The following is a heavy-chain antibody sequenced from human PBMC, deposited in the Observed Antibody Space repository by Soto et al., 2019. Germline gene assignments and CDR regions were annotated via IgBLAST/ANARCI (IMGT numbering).Heavy chain of an antibody. D-gene: IGHD2-15*01. J-gene: IGHJ5*02. Sequence: SETLSLTCTVSGGSISSGGYYWSWIRQHPGKGLEWIGYIYHTGTTYYNPSLRSRVTISIDTSKMQVSLKLSSVTAADTAVYFCARGTPSPLIVRSSRGPWFDPWGQGTLVTVSS. CDR1: GGSISSGGYY. CDR3: ARGTPSPLIVRSSRGPWFDP. V-gene: IGHV4-30-4*02. CDR2: IYHTGTT.